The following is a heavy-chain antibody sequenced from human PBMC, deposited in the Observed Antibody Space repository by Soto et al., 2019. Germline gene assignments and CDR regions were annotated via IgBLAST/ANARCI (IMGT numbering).Heavy chain of an antibody. J-gene: IGHJ4*02. V-gene: IGHV3-23*01. D-gene: IGHD3-3*01. CDR3: AKDLDSYDFWSGYHPLYFDY. CDR1: GFTFSSYA. CDR2: ISGSGGST. Sequence: GGSLRLSCAASGFTFSSYAMRWVRQAPGKGLEWVSAISGSGGSTYYADSVKGRFTISRDNSKNTLYLQMNSLRAEDTAVYYCAKDLDSYDFWSGYHPLYFDYWGQGTLVTVSS.